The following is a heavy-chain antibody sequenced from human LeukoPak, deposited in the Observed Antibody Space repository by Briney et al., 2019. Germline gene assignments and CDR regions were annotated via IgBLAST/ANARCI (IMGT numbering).Heavy chain of an antibody. Sequence: ASVKVSCKASGYTFTGYYMHWVRQAPGQGLEWMGWINPNSGGTNYAQKFQGRVTMTRDTSISTAYMELSRLRSDDTAVYYCARPLYYGSGSQYYFDYWGQGTLVTVSS. V-gene: IGHV1-2*02. CDR2: INPNSGGT. J-gene: IGHJ4*02. D-gene: IGHD3-10*01. CDR3: ARPLYYGSGSQYYFDY. CDR1: GYTFTGYY.